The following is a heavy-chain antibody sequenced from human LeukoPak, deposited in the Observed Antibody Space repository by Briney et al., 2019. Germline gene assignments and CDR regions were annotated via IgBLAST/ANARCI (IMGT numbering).Heavy chain of an antibody. CDR2: IYYIGST. Sequence: SETLSLTCNVSGGSISNYYWSWIRQPPGKGLEWIGYIYYIGSTNYNPSLKSRVTISVDTSKNQFSLKLSSVTAADTAVYYCARDYAFDIWGQGTMVTVSS. J-gene: IGHJ3*02. V-gene: IGHV4-59*01. CDR3: ARDYAFDI. CDR1: GGSISNYY.